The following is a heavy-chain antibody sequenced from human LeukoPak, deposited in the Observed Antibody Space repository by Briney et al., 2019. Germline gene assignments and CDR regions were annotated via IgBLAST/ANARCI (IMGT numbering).Heavy chain of an antibody. CDR3: VKHSAPVLAAARFDY. V-gene: IGHV3-23*01. Sequence: GGSLRLSCAASGFTFSSYDMSWVRQAPGKGLEWVSVISGSGTNTYYADSVKGRFTISRDNSKNTLYLQMNSLRAEDTALYYCVKHSAPVLAAARFDYWGQGNLVTVSS. CDR1: GFTFSSYD. CDR2: ISGSGTNT. J-gene: IGHJ4*02. D-gene: IGHD2-2*01.